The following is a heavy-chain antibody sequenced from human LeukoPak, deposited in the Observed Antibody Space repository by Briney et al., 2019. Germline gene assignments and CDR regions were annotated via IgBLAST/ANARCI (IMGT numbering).Heavy chain of an antibody. D-gene: IGHD1-26*01. CDR2: IYYSGST. CDR3: ARGGISRWFDP. CDR1: GFTVSSNY. V-gene: IGHV4-59*02. J-gene: IGHJ5*02. Sequence: GSLRLSCAASGFTVSSNYMSWVRQAPGKGLEWIGYIYYSGSTNYNPSLKSRVTISVDTSKNQFSLKLSSVTAADTAVYYCARGGISRWFDPWGQGTLVTVSS.